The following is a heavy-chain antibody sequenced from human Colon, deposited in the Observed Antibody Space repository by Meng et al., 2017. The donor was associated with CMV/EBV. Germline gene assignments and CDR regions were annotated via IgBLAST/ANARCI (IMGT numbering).Heavy chain of an antibody. D-gene: IGHD4/OR15-4a*01. V-gene: IGHV3-7*01. J-gene: IGHJ6*02. CDR2: ISQDGSET. Sequence: GESLKISCAGSGFIFSDYYMSWVRQAPGKGLEWVANISQDGSETYYVDSVKGRFTISRDNAKKSLYLQMTRLRAEETALYYCARINDYGGAPYGMDVWGQGTTVTVSS. CDR1: GFIFSDYY. CDR3: ARINDYGGAPYGMDV.